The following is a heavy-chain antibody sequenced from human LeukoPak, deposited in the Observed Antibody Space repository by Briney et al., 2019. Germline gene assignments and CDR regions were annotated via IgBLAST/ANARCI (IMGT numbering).Heavy chain of an antibody. J-gene: IGHJ4*02. V-gene: IGHV4-59*01. CDR3: ARVGSYSFDY. CDR1: GGSISSYY. CDR2: IYYSGNT. D-gene: IGHD1-26*01. Sequence: PSETLSLTCTVSGGSISSYYWSWIRQSPGKGLEWIGYIYYSGNTNHNPSLKSRVTISVDTSKNQFSLKLSSVTAADTAVYYCARVGSYSFDYWGQGTLVTVSS.